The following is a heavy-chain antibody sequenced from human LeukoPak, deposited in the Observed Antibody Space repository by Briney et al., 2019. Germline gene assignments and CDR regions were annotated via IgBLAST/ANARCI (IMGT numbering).Heavy chain of an antibody. CDR2: TSSDGSSK. J-gene: IGHJ6*02. CDR1: GFTLSSFA. Sequence: HAGGSLRLSCATSGFTLSSFAMHWVRQAPGKGLEWVAVTSSDGSSKYYADSVKGRFTLSRDNSKNTLSLQMNSLRGEDTAVYYCATEGRGLYYYGMDVWGQGTTVTVSS. D-gene: IGHD1-26*01. CDR3: ATEGRGLYYYGMDV. V-gene: IGHV3-30-3*02.